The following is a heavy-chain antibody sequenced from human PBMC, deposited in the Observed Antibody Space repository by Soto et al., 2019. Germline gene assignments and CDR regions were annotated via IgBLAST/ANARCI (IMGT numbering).Heavy chain of an antibody. D-gene: IGHD7-27*01. V-gene: IGHV1-69*13. CDR2: LIPVFGTP. Sequence: QVQLVQSGAEVRKPGSSVKVSCVASGGTFSTSAMNWVRQAPGQGLEWVGGLIPVFGTPTYAQSLQGRVTITVDVSTTTAYMELTRLRPEDTAVYYCATQLTGDVDFWGQGTLVIVSS. CDR1: GGTFSTSA. J-gene: IGHJ4*02. CDR3: ATQLTGDVDF.